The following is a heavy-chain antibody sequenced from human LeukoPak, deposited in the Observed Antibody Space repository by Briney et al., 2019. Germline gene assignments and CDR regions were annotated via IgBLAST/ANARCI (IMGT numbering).Heavy chain of an antibody. CDR2: VCSSGST. V-gene: IGHV4-39*07. CDR1: GGSITSSSYC. J-gene: IGHJ4*02. Sequence: PSETLSLTCTVSGGSITSSSYCWGWIRQPPGKGLAWIGSVCSSGSTYYNPSLKSRVAISIDTSTNQFSLKVNSVTAADTAVYYCARFGQWLVRGLNDDWGQGILVIVSS. CDR3: ARFGQWLVRGLNDD. D-gene: IGHD6-19*01.